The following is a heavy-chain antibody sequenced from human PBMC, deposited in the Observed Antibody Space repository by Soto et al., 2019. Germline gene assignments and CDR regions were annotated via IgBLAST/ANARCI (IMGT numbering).Heavy chain of an antibody. CDR3: ARLWSSNEGSS. Sequence: QVRLQQWGAGLLKPSETLALTCAVHGGSFRGYYWGWIRQPPGKGLEWIGEINHSGGTNYNPSLKSRVSISVDASKHQFSLQLSSVTAADTAVYYCARLWSSNEGSSWGQGTLVAVSS. V-gene: IGHV4-34*01. D-gene: IGHD2-21*01. CDR1: GGSFRGYY. CDR2: INHSGGT. J-gene: IGHJ4*02.